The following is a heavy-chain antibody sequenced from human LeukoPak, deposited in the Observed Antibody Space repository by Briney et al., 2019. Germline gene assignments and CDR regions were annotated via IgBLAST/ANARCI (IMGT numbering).Heavy chain of an antibody. CDR3: ARAPRITMVRGGKGGYCYYMDV. V-gene: IGHV1-69*06. D-gene: IGHD3-10*01. J-gene: IGHJ6*03. Sequence: SVKVSCKGSVCTFSSYAISWEWQAPGQGLGWMGGIIPIFGTANYAQKFQGRVTITADKSTSTAYMELSSMRSDDTAVYYCARAPRITMVRGGKGGYCYYMDVWGKGTTVTISS. CDR1: VCTFSSYA. CDR2: IIPIFGTA.